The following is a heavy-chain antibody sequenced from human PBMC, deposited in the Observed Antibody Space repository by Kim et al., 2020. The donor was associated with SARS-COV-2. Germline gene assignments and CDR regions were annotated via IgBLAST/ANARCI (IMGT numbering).Heavy chain of an antibody. CDR3: ATLPFLTGPLIDY. CDR1: GFTFSSYS. Sequence: GGSLRLSCAASGFTFSSYSMNWVRQAPGKGLEWVSSISSSSSYIYYADSVKGRFTISRDNAKNSLYLQMNSLRAEDTAVYYCATLPFLTGPLIDYWGQGTLVTVSS. CDR2: ISSSSSYI. J-gene: IGHJ4*02. V-gene: IGHV3-21*01. D-gene: IGHD3-9*01.